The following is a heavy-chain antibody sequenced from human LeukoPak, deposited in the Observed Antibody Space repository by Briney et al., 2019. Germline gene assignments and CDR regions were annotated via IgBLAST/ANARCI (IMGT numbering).Heavy chain of an antibody. CDR1: GFTFSSYA. D-gene: IGHD3-3*01. CDR2: ISGSGGST. Sequence: GGSLRLSCAASGFTFSSYAMSWVRQAPGKGLEWVSAISGSGGSTYYADSVKGRFTISRDNSKNTLYLQMNSLRAEDTAVYYCAKPRERNDFWSGYYDYWGQGTLVTVSS. J-gene: IGHJ4*02. V-gene: IGHV3-23*01. CDR3: AKPRERNDFWSGYYDY.